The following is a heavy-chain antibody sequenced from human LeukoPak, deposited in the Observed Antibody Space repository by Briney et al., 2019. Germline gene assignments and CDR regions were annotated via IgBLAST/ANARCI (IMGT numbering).Heavy chain of an antibody. V-gene: IGHV3-23*01. D-gene: IGHD3-3*01. J-gene: IGHJ4*02. CDR3: APGRDFWSGYPPL. Sequence: PGGSLRLSCAASGFTFSRYAMSWVRQARGKGLEWVSASSGSGGSTYYADFVKGRFTIFRDNSKNTLYLQMNSLRAEDTAVYYCAPGRDFWSGYPPLWGQGTLVTVSS. CDR2: SSGSGGST. CDR1: GFTFSRYA.